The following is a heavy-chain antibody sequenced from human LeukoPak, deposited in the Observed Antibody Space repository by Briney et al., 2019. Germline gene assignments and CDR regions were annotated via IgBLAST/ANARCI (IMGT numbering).Heavy chain of an antibody. V-gene: IGHV4-4*02. CDR3: ARALDGGDAASYFDY. CDR1: GGSISSSNW. J-gene: IGHJ4*02. CDR2: IYHSGST. D-gene: IGHD3-16*01. Sequence: PSGTLSLTCAVSGGSISSSNWWSWVRQPPGKGLEWIGEIYHSGSTNYNPSLKSRVTISVDKSKNQFSLKLSSVTAADMAVYYCARALDGGDAASYFDYWGQGTLVTVSS.